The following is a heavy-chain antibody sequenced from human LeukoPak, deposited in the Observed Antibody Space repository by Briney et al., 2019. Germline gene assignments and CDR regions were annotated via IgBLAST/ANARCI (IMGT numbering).Heavy chain of an antibody. D-gene: IGHD3-10*01. CDR3: ASVRRGFGESSKYYAYYYMGV. V-gene: IGHV4-39*01. J-gene: IGHJ6*03. CDR2: IYYSGST. CDR1: GVSISSSSYY. Sequence: SETLSLTCTVSGVSISSSSYYWGWLRQPPGKGLEWIGNIYYSGSTYYNPSLKSRVTIPLDTSKNQFSLKLSSVTAADTAVYYCASVRRGFGESSKYYAYYYMGVWGKGTTVTISS.